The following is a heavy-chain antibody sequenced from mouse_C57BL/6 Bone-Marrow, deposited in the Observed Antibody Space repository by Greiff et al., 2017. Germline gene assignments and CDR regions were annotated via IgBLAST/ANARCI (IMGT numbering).Heavy chain of an antibody. CDR1: GYTFTSYW. CDR2: IDPSDSYT. D-gene: IGHD2-14*01. J-gene: IGHJ1*03. CDR3: SRSGSFYGYSVLFDV. V-gene: IGHV1-69*01. Sequence: VQLQQPVAELVMPGASVKLSCKASGYTFTSYWMHWVKQRPGQGLEWIGEIDPSDSYTKHNPQFKGKSTFTVDQSSSTAYMQLSSLTSEDSAVNYCSRSGSFYGYSVLFDVCGTETTVTVSS.